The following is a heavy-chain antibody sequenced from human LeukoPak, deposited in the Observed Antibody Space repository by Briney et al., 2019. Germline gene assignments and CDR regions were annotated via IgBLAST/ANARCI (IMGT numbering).Heavy chain of an antibody. Sequence: GGSLRLSCEASGFIFNNHWMHWVRQAPGKWLVWVSRISGDGTSTSYADSVKGRFTISRDNAKNTLYLQMNSLRAEDTAVYYCARRVRSSGWNIFDYWGQGTPVTVSA. CDR1: GFIFNNHW. CDR3: ARRVRSSGWNIFDY. CDR2: ISGDGTST. J-gene: IGHJ4*02. D-gene: IGHD6-19*01. V-gene: IGHV3-74*01.